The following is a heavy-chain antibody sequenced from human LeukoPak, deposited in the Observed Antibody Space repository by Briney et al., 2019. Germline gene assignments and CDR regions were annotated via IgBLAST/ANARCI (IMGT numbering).Heavy chain of an antibody. J-gene: IGHJ6*02. CDR2: MNPNSGNT. V-gene: IGHV1-8*01. Sequence: GASVKVSCKASGYTFTSYDINWVRQATGQGLEWMGWMNPNSGNTGYAQKFQGRVTMTRNTSTSTAYMELSSLRSEDTAVYYCARYDILTGSNGMDVWGQGTTVTVSS. D-gene: IGHD3-9*01. CDR1: GYTFTSYD. CDR3: ARYDILTGSNGMDV.